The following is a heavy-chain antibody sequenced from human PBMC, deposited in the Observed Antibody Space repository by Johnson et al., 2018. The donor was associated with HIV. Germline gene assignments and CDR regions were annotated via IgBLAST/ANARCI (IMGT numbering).Heavy chain of an antibody. D-gene: IGHD1/OR15-1a*01. CDR3: AKDLGNWDSPRSAFDM. J-gene: IGHJ3*02. Sequence: HLVESGGGVVQPGRSLRLSCAASGFTFSSYAMHWVRQAPGKGLEWVAVIWYDGSNKYYANSVKGRFTISRDNSKNTLYLQMNSLRAEDTAVYYCAKDLGNWDSPRSAFDMWGQGTMVTVSS. CDR1: GFTFSSYA. CDR2: IWYDGSNK. V-gene: IGHV3-30*04.